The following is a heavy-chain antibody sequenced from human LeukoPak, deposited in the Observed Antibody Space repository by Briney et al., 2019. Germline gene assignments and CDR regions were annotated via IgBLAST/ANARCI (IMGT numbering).Heavy chain of an antibody. V-gene: IGHV1-3*01. CDR3: ARAPVGATYYYYYGMDV. CDR1: GYTFTSYA. Sequence: GASVKVSCKASGYTFTSYAMHWARQAPGQRLEWMGWINAGNGNTKYSQKFQGRVTITRDTSASTAYMELSSLRSEDTAVYYCARAPVGATYYYYYGMDVWGQGTTVTVSS. CDR2: INAGNGNT. D-gene: IGHD1-26*01. J-gene: IGHJ6*02.